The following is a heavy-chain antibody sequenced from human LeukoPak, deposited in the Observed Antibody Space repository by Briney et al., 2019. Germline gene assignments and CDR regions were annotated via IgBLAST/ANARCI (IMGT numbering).Heavy chain of an antibody. CDR1: GFTFSSYN. CDR3: ARDLGQYGDYSFDY. J-gene: IGHJ4*02. CDR2: ISSSSSYI. V-gene: IGHV3-21*01. D-gene: IGHD4-17*01. Sequence: KSGWSLRLSCAASGFTFSSYNRNWVRQAPGKGLEWVSSISSSSSYIYYADSLKGRFTISRDNANNSLYLQMNSLRAEDTAVYYCARDLGQYGDYSFDYWGQGTLVTVSS.